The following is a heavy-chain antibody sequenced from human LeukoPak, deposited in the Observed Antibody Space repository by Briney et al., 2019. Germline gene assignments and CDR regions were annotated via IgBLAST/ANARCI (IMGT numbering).Heavy chain of an antibody. Sequence: GASLQICCEGSGSTFTSYRIAWLRPLPGRGLEWMGIIYPGSSDTRYSPSFHGQVTISADKSISTAYLQWSSLKTSDTAMYYCARVLTGGSRFSDYWGQGTLVTVSS. D-gene: IGHD3-16*01. J-gene: IGHJ4*02. V-gene: IGHV5-51*01. CDR1: GSTFTSYR. CDR2: IYPGSSDT. CDR3: ARVLTGGSRFSDY.